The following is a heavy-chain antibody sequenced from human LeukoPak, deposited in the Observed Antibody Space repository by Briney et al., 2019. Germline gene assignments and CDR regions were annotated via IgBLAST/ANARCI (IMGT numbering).Heavy chain of an antibody. CDR3: ARDQDVYCSGGSCTAFDI. D-gene: IGHD2-15*01. CDR1: GFTFSTYT. V-gene: IGHV3-21*01. Sequence: PGGSLRLSCAASGFTFSTYTMNWVRQAPGKGLEWVSSITSSSSYIYYADSVKGRFTISRDNAKNSLFLQMNSLRAEDTAVYYCARDQDVYCSGGSCTAFDIWGQGTMVTVSS. J-gene: IGHJ3*02. CDR2: ITSSSSYI.